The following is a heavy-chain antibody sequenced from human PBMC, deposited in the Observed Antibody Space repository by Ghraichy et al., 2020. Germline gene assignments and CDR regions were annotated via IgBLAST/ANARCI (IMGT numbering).Heavy chain of an antibody. J-gene: IGHJ4*02. CDR3: ARAGDYVWGSYRSYYFDF. Sequence: SETLSLTCIVSGGSVSSITYHWSWIRKPPGKGLEWIGFIYYNGKTDYNPSLKSRVSISLDTSKNQFSLKLNSVTAADAAVYYCARAGDYVWGSYRSYYFDFWGLGTPVTVSS. CDR2: IYYNGKT. CDR1: GGSVSSITYH. D-gene: IGHD3-16*02. V-gene: IGHV4-61*01.